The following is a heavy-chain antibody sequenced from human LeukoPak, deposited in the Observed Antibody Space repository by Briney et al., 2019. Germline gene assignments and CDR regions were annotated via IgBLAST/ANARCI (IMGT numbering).Heavy chain of an antibody. CDR2: ISGTGYNT. V-gene: IGHV3-23*01. CDR1: GFTFRNCA. J-gene: IGHJ4*02. D-gene: IGHD6-13*01. Sequence: PGGSLRLSCAASGFTFRNCAMSWVRQAPGKGLEWVSGISGTGYNTYYADSVRGRFTISRDNSKNTVSLQMNSLRAEDTAVYYCAREESSLVLGGLAYWGQGTLVTVSS. CDR3: AREESSLVLGGLAY.